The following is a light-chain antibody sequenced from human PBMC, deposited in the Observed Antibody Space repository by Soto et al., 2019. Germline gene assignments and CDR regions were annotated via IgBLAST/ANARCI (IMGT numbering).Light chain of an antibody. CDR3: QQYNDWPLT. J-gene: IGKJ4*01. V-gene: IGKV3-15*01. Sequence: EKIMKKSPATLSVYKGERATLSCRASQSVSINLAWFQQKPGQAPRLLIYSASTRATGIPARFSGSGSGTEFTLTIGSLQSEDFAVYYCQQYNDWPLTFGGGTNVDI. CDR2: SAS. CDR1: QSVSIN.